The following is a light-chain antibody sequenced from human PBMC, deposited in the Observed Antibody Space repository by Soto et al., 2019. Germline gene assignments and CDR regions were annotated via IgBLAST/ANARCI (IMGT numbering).Light chain of an antibody. J-gene: IGKJ1*01. V-gene: IGKV1-39*01. Sequence: DIQMTQSPSSLSASVGDRVTIACRASQSISSSVNWYQQKAVKAPNLLIYTASNLESGVPSRFSGSGSGTDFTLTISSLQPEDFATYFCQQSYSRPRAFGQGTKVDIK. CDR1: QSISSS. CDR2: TAS. CDR3: QQSYSRPRA.